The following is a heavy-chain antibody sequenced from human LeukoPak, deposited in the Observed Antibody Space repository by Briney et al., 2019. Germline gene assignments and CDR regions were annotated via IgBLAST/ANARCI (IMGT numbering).Heavy chain of an antibody. V-gene: IGHV1-69*05. CDR1: GYTFTGYY. J-gene: IGHJ6*03. Sequence: GASVKVSCKASGYTFTGYYMHWVRQAPGQGLEWMGRIIPIFGTANYAQKFQGRVTITTDESTSTAYMELSSLRSEDTAVYYCARGVPLYDYYYYMDVWGKGTTVTVSS. CDR3: ARGVPLYDYYYYMDV. CDR2: IIPIFGTA.